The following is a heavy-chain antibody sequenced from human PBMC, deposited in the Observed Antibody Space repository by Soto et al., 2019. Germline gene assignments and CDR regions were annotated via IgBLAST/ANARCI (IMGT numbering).Heavy chain of an antibody. D-gene: IGHD3-16*01. V-gene: IGHV3-23*01. J-gene: IGHJ5*02. CDR1: GFTFSSYA. CDR3: AKDRRTGGGWFDP. CDR2: SSGSGGST. Sequence: EVQLLESGGGLVQPGGSLRLSCAASGFTFSSYAMSWVRQAPGKGLEWVSASSGSGGSTYYADSVKGRFTISRDNSKNTLYLKMTSLRAEDTAVYYCAKDRRTGGGWFDPWGQGTLVTVSS.